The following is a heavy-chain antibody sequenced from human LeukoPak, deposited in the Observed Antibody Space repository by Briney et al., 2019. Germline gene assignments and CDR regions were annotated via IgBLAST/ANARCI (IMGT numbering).Heavy chain of an antibody. D-gene: IGHD6-19*01. V-gene: IGHV3-21*01. CDR3: ARVRSSGQLETLDY. J-gene: IGHJ4*02. Sequence: PGGSLRLSCATSGFTFSSYSINWVRQAPGRGLEWVSSVTTSSNYIYYADSVNGRFTSSRDNAKNSLYLQMNSLRAEDTAVYYCARVRSSGQLETLDYWGQGTLVTVSS. CDR2: VTTSSNYI. CDR1: GFTFSSYS.